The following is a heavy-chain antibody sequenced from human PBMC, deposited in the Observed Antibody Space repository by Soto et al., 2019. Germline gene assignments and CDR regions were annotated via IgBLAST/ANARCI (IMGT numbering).Heavy chain of an antibody. J-gene: IGHJ3*02. CDR2: IYPGDSDT. CDR3: ARRLRLGELSSYDAFDI. V-gene: IGHV5-51*01. CDR1: GYSSTGYW. Sequence: VVSLKVSWKGAGYSSTGYWIGWVRQMPGKGLEWMGIIYPGDSDTRYSPSFQGQVTISADKSISTAYLQWSSLKASDTAMYYCARRLRLGELSSYDAFDIWGQGTMVTVSS. D-gene: IGHD3-16*02.